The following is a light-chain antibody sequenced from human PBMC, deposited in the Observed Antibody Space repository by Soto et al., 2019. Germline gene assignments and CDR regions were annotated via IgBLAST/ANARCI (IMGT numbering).Light chain of an antibody. CDR3: QHYDDSRT. J-gene: IGKJ1*01. V-gene: IGKV3-20*01. CDR2: GTS. CDR1: ENIAGTL. Sequence: IVLTQSPGTVSLSPGERATLSCRASENIAGTLLAWYKPRPGQPPTLLIYGTSGRATGIPDRFSGSGSGTDFTLTISRLEPEDFAVYYCQHYDDSRTFGPGTTVEIK.